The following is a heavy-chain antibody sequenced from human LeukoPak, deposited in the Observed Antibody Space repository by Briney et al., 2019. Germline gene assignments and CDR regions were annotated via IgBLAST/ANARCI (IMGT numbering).Heavy chain of an antibody. D-gene: IGHD4-17*01. CDR2: ISASGGST. J-gene: IGHJ4*02. V-gene: IGHV3-23*01. CDR3: ATRTTVTRYFDY. CDR1: GFTFSSSA. Sequence: GGSLRLSCAASGFTFSSSAMSWVRQVPGKGLEWVSGISASGGSTSYADSVRGRFTISRDNSKNTLYVQMNSLRDEDTAVYYCATRTTVTRYFDYWGQGTLVTVSS.